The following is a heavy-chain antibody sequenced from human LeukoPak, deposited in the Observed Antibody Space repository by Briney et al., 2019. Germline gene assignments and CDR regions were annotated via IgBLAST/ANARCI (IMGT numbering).Heavy chain of an antibody. CDR2: ISAYNGNT. J-gene: IGHJ6*02. D-gene: IGHD6-13*01. CDR3: ARGAAAPRYYYYGMDV. CDR1: GYTFTSYG. Sequence: GASVKVSCKASGYTFTSYGISWVRQAPGQGLEWMGWISAYNGNTNYAQKLQGRVTMTTDTSTSTAYMELRNLRSDDTAVYYCARGAAAPRYYYYGMDVWGQGTTVTVSS. V-gene: IGHV1-18*01.